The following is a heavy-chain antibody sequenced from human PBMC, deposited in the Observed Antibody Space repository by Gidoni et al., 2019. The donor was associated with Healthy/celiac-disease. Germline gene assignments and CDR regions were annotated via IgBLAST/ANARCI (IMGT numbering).Heavy chain of an antibody. V-gene: IGHV1-46*03. J-gene: IGHJ4*02. D-gene: IGHD5-18*01. CDR3: AYEGVDTAMFDY. Sequence: QVQLVQSGAEVNKPGASVKISCKASGYTFTSYYMPGVRQAPGQGLEWMGIINPSGGSTSYAKKFQGRFTMTRDTSTSTVYMELSSLRSEDTAVYYCAYEGVDTAMFDYWGQGTLVTVSS. CDR1: GYTFTSYY. CDR2: INPSGGST.